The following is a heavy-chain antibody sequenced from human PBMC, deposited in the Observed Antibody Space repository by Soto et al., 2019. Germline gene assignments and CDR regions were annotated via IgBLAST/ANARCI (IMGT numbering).Heavy chain of an antibody. CDR1: GGTFSSYT. CDR2: VIPILGIA. D-gene: IGHD5-12*01. Sequence: QVQLVQSGAEVKKPGSSVKVSCKASGGTFSSYTISWVRQASGQGLEWMGRVIPILGIANYAQKFQGRVTITADKSTSTAYMELSSLRSEDTAVYYCASLIVATTRYYFDYWGQGTLVTVSS. V-gene: IGHV1-69*02. CDR3: ASLIVATTRYYFDY. J-gene: IGHJ4*02.